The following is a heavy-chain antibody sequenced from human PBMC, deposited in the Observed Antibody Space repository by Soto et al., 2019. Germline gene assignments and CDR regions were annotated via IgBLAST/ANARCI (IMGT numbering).Heavy chain of an antibody. V-gene: IGHV3-30*18. CDR2: ISYEGSNK. Sequence: PVGSLRLSCASSVFTFGDYGMHCVRHPPGKWLEWVAVISYEGSNKYYGDSVKGRFTISRDNSNNTLYLQMDRLRPEDTAIYYCAKDDYINFNFFDPLGQGGLVNVSS. CDR1: VFTFGDYG. CDR3: AKDDYINFNFFDP. J-gene: IGHJ5*02. D-gene: IGHD4-17*01.